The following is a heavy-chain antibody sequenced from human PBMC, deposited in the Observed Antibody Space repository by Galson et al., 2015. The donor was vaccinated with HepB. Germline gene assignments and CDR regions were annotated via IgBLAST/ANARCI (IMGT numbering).Heavy chain of an antibody. CDR2: IYSGGST. D-gene: IGHD4-17*01. CDR3: ARDKSNDYVLD. J-gene: IGHJ4*02. V-gene: IGHV3-53*01. Sequence: SLRLSCAASGFTVSSNYMSWVRQAPGKGLEWVSVIYSGGSTYYADSVKGRFTISRDNYQNTLYLQMNSLRAEDTAVYYCARDKSNDYVLDWGQGTLVAVSS. CDR1: GFTVSSNY.